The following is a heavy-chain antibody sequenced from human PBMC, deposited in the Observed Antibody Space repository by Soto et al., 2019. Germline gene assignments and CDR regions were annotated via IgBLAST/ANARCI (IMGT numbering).Heavy chain of an antibody. V-gene: IGHV5-51*01. CDR2: IYPGDSET. CDR1: GYNFSNYW. CDR3: ARPDGYCTSTTCYINWFDP. J-gene: IGHJ5*02. Sequence: GESLKISCKGSGYNFSNYWIGWVRQMPGKGLEWMGIIYPGDSETRYSPSFQGQVTISADKSISSAYLQWSSLKASDTAVYYCARPDGYCTSTTCYINWFDPWGQGTLVTVSS. D-gene: IGHD2-2*02.